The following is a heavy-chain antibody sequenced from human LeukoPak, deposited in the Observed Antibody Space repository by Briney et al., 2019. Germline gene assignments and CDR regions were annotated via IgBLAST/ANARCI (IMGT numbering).Heavy chain of an antibody. Sequence: SETLSLTCTVSGYSISSGYYWGWIRQPPGKGLEWIGNIYHSWSTYYNPSLKSRITMSVDTSKNQFSLNLRSVTAADTAVYYCARVAYFDSTGYYYSFDYWGQGTLDTVSS. V-gene: IGHV4-38-2*02. CDR3: ARVAYFDSTGYYYSFDY. CDR1: GYSISSGYY. D-gene: IGHD3-22*01. J-gene: IGHJ4*02. CDR2: IYHSWST.